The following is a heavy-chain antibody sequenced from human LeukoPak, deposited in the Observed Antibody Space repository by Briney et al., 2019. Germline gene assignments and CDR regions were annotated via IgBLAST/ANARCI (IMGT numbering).Heavy chain of an antibody. CDR3: VGEPAALHF. Sequence: SETLSLTCTVSGDSISSSTYYWGWIRQPPGKGLEWIGHIYYSGSTYYNQTLKSRVTISVDPSKNQFSLKLSSVTAADTAVYYCVGEPAALHFWGQGTLVTVSS. V-gene: IGHV4-39*02. D-gene: IGHD2-2*01. CDR1: GDSISSSTYY. CDR2: IYYSGST. J-gene: IGHJ4*01.